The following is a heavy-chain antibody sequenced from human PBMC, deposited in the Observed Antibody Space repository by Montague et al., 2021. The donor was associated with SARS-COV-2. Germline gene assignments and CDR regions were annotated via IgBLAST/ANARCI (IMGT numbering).Heavy chain of an antibody. D-gene: IGHD6-13*01. CDR2: IHYSGST. CDR3: ARVGRQQLVRLSGMDV. Sequence: SETLSLTCTVSGYSISSSSYYWGLLRQPPRKVLEWVGRIHYSGSTYYNPSLKRRVTISVDTSKNQFSLKLSSVTAADTAVYYCARVGRQQLVRLSGMDVWGQGTPVTVSS. V-gene: IGHV4-39*07. J-gene: IGHJ6*02. CDR1: GYSISSSSYY.